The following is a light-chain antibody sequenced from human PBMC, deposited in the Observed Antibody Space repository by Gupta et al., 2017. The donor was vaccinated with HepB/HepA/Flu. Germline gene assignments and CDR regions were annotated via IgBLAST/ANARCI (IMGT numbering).Light chain of an antibody. CDR2: GAS. CDR3: QQYGSSPGT. CDR1: ESLRSTY. J-gene: IGKJ1*01. V-gene: IGKV3-20*01. Sequence: EIVLTQSPDTLSLAPGERATLSCRASESLRSTYLAWYQQKPGQSPSLLIYGASRRATGIPDRFSGSGSGTDFTLTISRLEPEDFAVYYCQQYGSSPGTFGQGTKVEIK.